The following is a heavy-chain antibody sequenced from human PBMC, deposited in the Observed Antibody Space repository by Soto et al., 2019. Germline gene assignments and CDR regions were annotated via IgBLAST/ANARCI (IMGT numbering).Heavy chain of an antibody. V-gene: IGHV3-30-3*01. D-gene: IGHD1-26*01. J-gene: IGHJ4*02. CDR2: ISSDGNHK. CDR1: GFNVSAYT. Sequence: QVNLVESGGGVVQPGRSLRLSCAASGFNVSAYTMHWVRQAPGKGLEWVAVISSDGNHKYYTDSVKGRFTISRDTSTNTLYLQMNSLRAEDTAVYYCARWEQPLFDYWGQGTLVTVSS. CDR3: ARWEQPLFDY.